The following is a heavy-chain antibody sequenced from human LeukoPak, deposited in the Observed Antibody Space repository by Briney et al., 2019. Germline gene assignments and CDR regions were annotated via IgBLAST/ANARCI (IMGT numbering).Heavy chain of an antibody. CDR3: ARGRNWNLRYFDY. CDR1: GGSFSGYY. CDR2: INHSGST. D-gene: IGHD1-1*01. V-gene: IGHV4-34*01. J-gene: IGHJ4*02. Sequence: SETLSLTCAVYGGSFSGYYWSWIRQPPGKGLEWIGEINHSGSTNYNPSLKSRVTISVDTSKNQFSLKLSSVTAADTAVYYCARGRNWNLRYFDYLGQGTLVTVSS.